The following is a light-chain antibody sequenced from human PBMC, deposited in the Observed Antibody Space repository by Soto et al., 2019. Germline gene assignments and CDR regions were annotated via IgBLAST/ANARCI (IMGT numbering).Light chain of an antibody. J-gene: IGKJ2*01. CDR3: QQTYPTPHT. V-gene: IGKV1-39*01. CDR1: QSINSY. Sequence: QITHAPSTLYRPVGDRVTLTCRASQSINSYLNWYQQKPGKAPNLLIYGASSLQTGVPSRFSGSGSGTDFTLTISSLQPEDFATYYCQQTYPTPHTFGQGTQLEIK. CDR2: GAS.